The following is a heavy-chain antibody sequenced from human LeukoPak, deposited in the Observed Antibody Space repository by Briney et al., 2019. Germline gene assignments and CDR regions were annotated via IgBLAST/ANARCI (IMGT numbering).Heavy chain of an antibody. Sequence: GGSLRLSCAASGFTFSIKAMSWVRQAPGKGLEWVANINQDGSEKYFVDSVKGRFTTSRDNAKNSLHLQMNTLRAEDTAVYYCARERDGRFFDYWGQGTLVTVSS. V-gene: IGHV3-7*01. CDR2: INQDGSEK. D-gene: IGHD5-24*01. J-gene: IGHJ4*02. CDR3: ARERDGRFFDY. CDR1: GFTFSIKA.